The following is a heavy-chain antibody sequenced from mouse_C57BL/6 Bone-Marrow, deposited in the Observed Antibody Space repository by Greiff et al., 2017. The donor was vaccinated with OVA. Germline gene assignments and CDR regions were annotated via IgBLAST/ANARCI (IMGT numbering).Heavy chain of an antibody. V-gene: IGHV1-69*01. J-gene: IGHJ1*03. CDR1: GYTFTSYW. CDR3: ARDYYGSSYGWYFDV. Sequence: QVQLQQPGAELVMPGASVKLSCKASGYTFTSYWMHWVKQRPGQGLEWIGEIDPSDSYTNYNQKFKGKSTLTVDKSSSTAYMQLSSLTSEDSAVYYCARDYYGSSYGWYFDVWGTGTTVTVSS. D-gene: IGHD1-1*01. CDR2: IDPSDSYT.